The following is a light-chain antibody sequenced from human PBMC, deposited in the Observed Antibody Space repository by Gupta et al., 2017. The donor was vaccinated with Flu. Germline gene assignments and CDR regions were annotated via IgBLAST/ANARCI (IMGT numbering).Light chain of an antibody. J-gene: IGKJ2*01. Sequence: GTLSLSPGERTTLSCRASQSVNNNLLTWYQQKPGQAPRLLIYGASSRATGIPDRFSGSGSGTDFTLTIRRLEPEDFAVYYCQQYGISVYTFG. CDR2: GAS. CDR3: QQYGISVYT. V-gene: IGKV3-20*01. CDR1: QSVNNNL.